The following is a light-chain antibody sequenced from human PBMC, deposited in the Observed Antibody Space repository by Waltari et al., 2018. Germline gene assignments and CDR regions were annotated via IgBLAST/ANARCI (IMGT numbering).Light chain of an antibody. Sequence: EIVLTQSPGPLSLSPGERATLACTASQSVSSALAWYQQNPGKAPRLLIYGASNRATGIPDRFSGSGSGTDFSLIISRLEPEDFAVYYCQHYVSLPVTFGQGTKVEIK. J-gene: IGKJ1*01. CDR3: QHYVSLPVT. CDR2: GAS. CDR1: QSVSSA. V-gene: IGKV3-20*01.